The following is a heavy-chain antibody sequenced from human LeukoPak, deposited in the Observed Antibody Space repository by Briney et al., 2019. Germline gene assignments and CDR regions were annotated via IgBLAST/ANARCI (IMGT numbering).Heavy chain of an antibody. V-gene: IGHV3-74*01. CDR3: ARASKKNWAPYYYYGMDV. J-gene: IGHJ6*02. Sequence: GGSLRLSCAASGFTFSSYWMHWVRQAPGKGLVWVSRINSDGSSTSYADSVKGRFTISRDNAKNTLYLQMNSLRAEDTAVYYCARASKKNWAPYYYYGMDVWGQGTTVTVSS. CDR1: GFTFSSYW. CDR2: INSDGSST. D-gene: IGHD7-27*01.